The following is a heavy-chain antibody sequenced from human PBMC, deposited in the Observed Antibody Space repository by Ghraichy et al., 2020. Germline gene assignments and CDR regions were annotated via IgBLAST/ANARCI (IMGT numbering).Heavy chain of an antibody. V-gene: IGHV1-18*01. D-gene: IGHD2-15*01. J-gene: IGHJ6*03. CDR1: GYTFTNYG. Sequence: ASVKVSCKASGYTFTNYGITWVRQAPGQGLEWMGWITTFNGYTKYAPKFQDRVMLTTDTSTKTTYMDLRSLKSDDTAVYYCARGEDTVYHMDVWGKGTTVTVSS. CDR3: ARGEDTVYHMDV. CDR2: ITTFNGYT.